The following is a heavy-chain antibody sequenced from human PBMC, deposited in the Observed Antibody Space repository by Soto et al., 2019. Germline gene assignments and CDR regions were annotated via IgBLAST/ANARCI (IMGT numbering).Heavy chain of an antibody. V-gene: IGHV3-9*01. Sequence: EVQLVESGGGLVQPGRSLRLSCAASGFTFDDYAMHWVRQAPGKGLEWVSGISWNSGSIGYADSVKGRFTISRDNAKNSLYLQMNSLRAEDTALYYCAKDLALYYSSSWYFDYWGQGTLVTVSS. D-gene: IGHD6-13*01. CDR3: AKDLALYYSSSWYFDY. J-gene: IGHJ4*02. CDR2: ISWNSGSI. CDR1: GFTFDDYA.